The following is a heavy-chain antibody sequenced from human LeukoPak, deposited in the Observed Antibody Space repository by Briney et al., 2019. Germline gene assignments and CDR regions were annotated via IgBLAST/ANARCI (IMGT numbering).Heavy chain of an antibody. J-gene: IGHJ6*02. D-gene: IGHD6-13*01. V-gene: IGHV3-30*18. CDR1: GFTFSSYG. CDR2: ISYDGSNK. CDR3: AKARAPFGSSWIYYYGMDV. Sequence: GGSLRLSCAASGFTFSSYGMHWVRQAPGKGLEWVAVISYDGSNKYYADSVKGRFTISRDNSKNTLYLQMNSLRAEDTAVYYCAKARAPFGSSWIYYYGMDVWGQGTTVTASS.